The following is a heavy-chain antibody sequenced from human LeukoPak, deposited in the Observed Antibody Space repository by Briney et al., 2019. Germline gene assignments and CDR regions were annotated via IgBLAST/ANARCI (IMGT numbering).Heavy chain of an antibody. CDR3: AKGDCSSTSCYAPADY. CDR2: ISGNGGGT. V-gene: IGHV3-23*01. J-gene: IGHJ4*02. D-gene: IGHD2-2*01. Sequence: PGGSLRLSCAPSGFTFRTYAMSWVRQAQGKGLEWVSAISGNGGGTYYADSVKGRFTISRDNSKNTLYLQMNSLRAEDTAVYYCAKGDCSSTSCYAPADYWGQGTLATVSS. CDR1: GFTFRTYA.